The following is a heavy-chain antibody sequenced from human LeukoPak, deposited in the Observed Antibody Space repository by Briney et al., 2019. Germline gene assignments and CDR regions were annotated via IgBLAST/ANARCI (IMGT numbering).Heavy chain of an antibody. CDR2: IYYSGST. CDR1: GGSISSYY. CDR3: ASPGAGYSYGYDAFDI. Sequence: SETLSLTCTVSGGSISSYYWSWIRQPPGKGLERIGYIYYSGSTNYNPSLKSRVTISVDTSKNQFSLKLTSVTAADTAVYYCASPGAGYSYGYDAFDIWGQGTMVTVSS. V-gene: IGHV4-59*01. J-gene: IGHJ3*02. D-gene: IGHD5-18*01.